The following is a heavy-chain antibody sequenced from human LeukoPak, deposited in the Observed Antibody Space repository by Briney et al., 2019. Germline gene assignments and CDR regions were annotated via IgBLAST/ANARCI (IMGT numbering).Heavy chain of an antibody. Sequence: PSETLSLTCAVYGGSFSGYYWSWIRQPPGKGLEWIGEINHSGSTNYNPSLKSRVTISVDTSKNQFSLKLSSVTAADTAVYYCARPSITMVRGPRWFGIWGQGTMVTVSS. V-gene: IGHV4-34*01. J-gene: IGHJ3*02. D-gene: IGHD3-10*01. CDR2: INHSGST. CDR1: GGSFSGYY. CDR3: ARPSITMVRGPRWFGI.